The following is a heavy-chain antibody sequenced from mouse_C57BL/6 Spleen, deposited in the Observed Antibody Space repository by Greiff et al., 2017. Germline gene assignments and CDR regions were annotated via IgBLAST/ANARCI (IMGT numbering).Heavy chain of an antibody. J-gene: IGHJ1*03. D-gene: IGHD1-1*01. V-gene: IGHV1-82*01. CDR2: IYPGDGDT. CDR1: GYAFSSSW. CDR3: ARGITTVVAEYFDV. Sequence: QVQLKESGPELVKPGASVKISCQASGYAFSSSWMNWVKQRTGKGLEWIGRIYPGDGDTNYNGKFKGKATLTADKSSSTAYMQLSSLTSEDSAVYFCARGITTVVAEYFDVWGTGATVTVSS.